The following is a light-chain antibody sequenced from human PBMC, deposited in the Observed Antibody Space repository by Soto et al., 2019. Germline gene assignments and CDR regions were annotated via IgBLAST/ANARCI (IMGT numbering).Light chain of an antibody. Sequence: QSVLAQPASVSGSPGQSTIISCTGTSSDVGGYNYVSWYQQHPGKAPKFLIYEVDNRASGVSDRFSGSKSGNTASLTISGLQAEDEADYYCSSSTSSNTLVFGTGTKVTVL. V-gene: IGLV2-14*01. CDR1: SSDVGGYNY. J-gene: IGLJ1*01. CDR3: SSSTSSNTLV. CDR2: EVD.